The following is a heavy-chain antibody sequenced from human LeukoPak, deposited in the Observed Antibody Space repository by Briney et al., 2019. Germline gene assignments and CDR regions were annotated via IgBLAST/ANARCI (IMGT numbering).Heavy chain of an antibody. J-gene: IGHJ6*04. D-gene: IGHD6-19*01. CDR1: GFTFSGYS. CDR2: ISGSGDYM. Sequence: GGSLRLSCAASGFTFSGYSVNWVRQPPRKGLEWVSSISGSGDYMYYADSVKGRFIISRDNAKNSLYLQMNSLRAEDTAVYYCARGGSGWPLDVWGKGTTVTVSS. V-gene: IGHV3-21*01. CDR3: ARGGSGWPLDV.